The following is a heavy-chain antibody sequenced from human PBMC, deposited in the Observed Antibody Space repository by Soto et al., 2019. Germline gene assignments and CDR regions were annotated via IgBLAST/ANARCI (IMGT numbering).Heavy chain of an antibody. CDR3: ARDFYGSRAADWFDP. Sequence: SETLSLTCGVSGYSISSGYQWGWIRRPPGEGPEWIGSVYHDGRTRYNPPLESRVTISVDTSKNQFSLNLNSVTVADTAMYYCARDFYGSRAADWFDPWGQGTLVTVSS. CDR1: GYSISSGYQ. V-gene: IGHV4-38-2*02. J-gene: IGHJ5*02. D-gene: IGHD3-10*01. CDR2: VYHDGRT.